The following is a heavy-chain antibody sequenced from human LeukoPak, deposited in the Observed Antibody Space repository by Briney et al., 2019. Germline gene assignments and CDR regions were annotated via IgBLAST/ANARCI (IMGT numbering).Heavy chain of an antibody. Sequence: GGSLRLSCAASGFSFRDYYMDWVRQAPGKGLEWVGLSRNKGDGYSTEYAASVNGRFTIPRDDSKNALYLQMDSLKIEDTAVYYCVEEDWWRFQNWGQGTLVTVSS. D-gene: IGHD2-15*01. CDR2: SRNKGDGYST. CDR1: GFSFRDYY. J-gene: IGHJ1*01. CDR3: VEEDWWRFQN. V-gene: IGHV3-72*01.